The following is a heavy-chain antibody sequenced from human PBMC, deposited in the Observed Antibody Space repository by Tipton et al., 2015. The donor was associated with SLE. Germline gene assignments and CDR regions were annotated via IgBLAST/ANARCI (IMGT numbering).Heavy chain of an antibody. D-gene: IGHD5-24*01. Sequence: TLSLTCAVSGGSISSGGYYWSWIRQPPGKGLEWIGYIYYSGSTYYNPSLKSRLTISVDTSKNQFSLKLSSVTAADTAVYYCPRDRDGYAPTYWGQGTLVTVSS. CDR1: GGSISSGGYY. J-gene: IGHJ4*02. CDR3: PRDRDGYAPTY. CDR2: IYYSGST. V-gene: IGHV4-30-4*01.